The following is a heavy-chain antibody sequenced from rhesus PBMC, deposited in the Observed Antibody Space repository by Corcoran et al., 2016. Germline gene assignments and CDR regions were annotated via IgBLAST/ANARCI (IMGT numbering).Heavy chain of an antibody. Sequence: QVTLKESVPALVKPTQTLTLTFTFPGFSNSTSGMGLGWIRQPPGKALEWLALIHWDDDKYYSTSLKSRLTISKDTSKNQVVLTMTKMDPVDTATYYCARRRGVAAPFDYWGQGVLVTVSS. CDR3: ARRRGVAAPFDY. V-gene: IGHV2-174*01. CDR1: GFSNSTSGMG. J-gene: IGHJ4*01. D-gene: IGHD2-33*01. CDR2: IHWDDDK.